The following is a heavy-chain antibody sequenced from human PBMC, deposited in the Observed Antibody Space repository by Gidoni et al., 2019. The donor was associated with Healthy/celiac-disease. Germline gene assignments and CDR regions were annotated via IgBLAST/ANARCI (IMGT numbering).Heavy chain of an antibody. D-gene: IGHD3-3*01. V-gene: IGHV2-5*01. CDR1: GFSLSTSGVG. Sequence: QITLKESGPTLVKPTQTLTLTCTFSGFSLSTSGVGVGWIRQPPGKALEWLALIYWNDDKRYSPSLKSRLTITKDTSKNQVVLTMTNMDPVDTATYYCAHSETVNTYYDFWSGYYGRGNWFDPWGQGTLVTVSS. CDR3: AHSETVNTYYDFWSGYYGRGNWFDP. CDR2: IYWNDDK. J-gene: IGHJ5*02.